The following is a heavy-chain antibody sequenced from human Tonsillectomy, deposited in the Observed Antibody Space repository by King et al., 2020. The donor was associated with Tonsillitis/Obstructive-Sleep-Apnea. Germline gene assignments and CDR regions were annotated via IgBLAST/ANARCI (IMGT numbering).Heavy chain of an antibody. CDR3: VTEAFSFIAATDSLDY. V-gene: IGHV3-23*04. Sequence: VQLVESGGGLVQPGGSLRLSCAASGFTFSTYAMSWVRQAPGKGLEWVSGISPSGGSTYSADSVKGRFTISRDNSKNTLYLQMNSLRAEDTAVYYCVTEAFSFIAATDSLDYWGQGTLVTVSS. J-gene: IGHJ4*02. CDR1: GFTFSTYA. D-gene: IGHD6-13*01. CDR2: ISPSGGST.